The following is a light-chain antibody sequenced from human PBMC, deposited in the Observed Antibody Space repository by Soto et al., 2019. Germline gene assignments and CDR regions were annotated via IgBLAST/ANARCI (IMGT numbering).Light chain of an antibody. CDR2: GXS. CDR3: QQHQCTPRP. J-gene: IGKJ1*01. Sequence: EIVSKESPVGLLWSPWERATRCXRASPSVSNSYLALYQKQPGXAPRIXXYGXSDTANGIPHRLSGSGSGTDFTLTIRRTDPAEFALYYFQQHQCTPRPFGQGTKVAIK. CDR1: PSVSNSY. V-gene: IGKV3-20*01.